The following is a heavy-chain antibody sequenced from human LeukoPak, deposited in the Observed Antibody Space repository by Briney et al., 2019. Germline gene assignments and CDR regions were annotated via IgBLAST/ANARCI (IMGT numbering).Heavy chain of an antibody. CDR2: IYYSGST. CDR1: GGSISSSY. V-gene: IGHV4-59*08. D-gene: IGHD3-10*01. Sequence: SETLSLTCTVSGGSISSSYWNWIRQPPGKGLEWIGYIYYSGSTNYNPSLKSRVTISVDTSKTHFSLRLSSVTAADTAVYYCAKLGNYYGSGSYPFDPWGQGTLVTVSS. CDR3: AKLGNYYGSGSYPFDP. J-gene: IGHJ5*02.